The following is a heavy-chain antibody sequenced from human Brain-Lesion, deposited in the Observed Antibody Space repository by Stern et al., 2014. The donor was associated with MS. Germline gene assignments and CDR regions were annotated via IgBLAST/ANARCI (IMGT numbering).Heavy chain of an antibody. CDR3: ARGRVVPGFQYYATDV. D-gene: IGHD2-2*01. J-gene: IGHJ6*02. CDR1: GGSISSGGYY. V-gene: IGHV4-61*02. CDR2: IFNSGST. Sequence: VQLVESGPGLVKPSQTLSLSCTVSGGSISSGGYYWSWIRQPAGKGLEWIGRIFNSGSTSYNPSRKSRVPISIDTSKNHFSLRLNPMTAADTAVYYCARGRVVPGFQYYATDVWGQGTTVIVSS.